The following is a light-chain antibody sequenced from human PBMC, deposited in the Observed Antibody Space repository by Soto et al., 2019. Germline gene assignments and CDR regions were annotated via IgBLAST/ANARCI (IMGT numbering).Light chain of an antibody. J-gene: IGKJ2*01. CDR1: QSVSSSY. Sequence: EIVLTQSPGTLSLSPGERATLSCRASQSVSSSYLDWYQQKPGQAPRLLIYGASSRATGIPDRFRGSGSGTAFTLTISRLEREDFAVYYCLQYGSSPYTFGQGTKLEIK. CDR3: LQYGSSPYT. CDR2: GAS. V-gene: IGKV3-20*01.